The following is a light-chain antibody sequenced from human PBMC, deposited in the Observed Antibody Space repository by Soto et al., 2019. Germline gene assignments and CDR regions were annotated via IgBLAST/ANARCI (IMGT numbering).Light chain of an antibody. V-gene: IGLV2-11*01. J-gene: IGLJ3*02. CDR1: SSDVGGYKY. Sequence: QSALTQPRSVSGSPGQSVTISCTGTSSDVGGYKYVSWYQQHPGKAPKLMICDVSKRPSGVPDRFSGSKSGNTASLTISGLQAEDEADYYCCSYTGSYSGVVFGGGTQLTVL. CDR3: CSYTGSYSGVV. CDR2: DVS.